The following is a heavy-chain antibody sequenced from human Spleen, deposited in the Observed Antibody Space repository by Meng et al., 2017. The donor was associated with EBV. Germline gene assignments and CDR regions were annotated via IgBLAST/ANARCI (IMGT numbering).Heavy chain of an antibody. CDR1: VYGVRKYT. Sequence: QGQLVRSGYDFKKPGASVKVSCTTSVYGVRKYTLNWVRQAPGQGLEWLGRLNTNTGNPTYAQAFTGRFVLSLDTSVNTAYLEISSLEAEDTAVYYCVRENDYGGNFWYFDLWGRGTLVTVSS. CDR2: LNTNTGNP. V-gene: IGHV7-4-1*02. CDR3: VRENDYGGNFWYFDL. D-gene: IGHD4-23*01. J-gene: IGHJ2*01.